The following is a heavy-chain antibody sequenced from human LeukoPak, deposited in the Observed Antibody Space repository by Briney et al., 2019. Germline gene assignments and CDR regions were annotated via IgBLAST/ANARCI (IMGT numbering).Heavy chain of an antibody. CDR2: IYTSGST. CDR3: ARSSYGSGTYYMDY. CDR1: GGSISSYY. J-gene: IGHJ4*02. D-gene: IGHD3-10*01. Sequence: SETLSLTCTVSGGSISSYYWSWIRQPAGKGLEWIGRIYTSGSTNYNPSLKSRVTISVDTSKNQFSLKLSSVTAADTAVYYCARSSYGSGTYYMDYWGQGALVTVSS. V-gene: IGHV4-4*07.